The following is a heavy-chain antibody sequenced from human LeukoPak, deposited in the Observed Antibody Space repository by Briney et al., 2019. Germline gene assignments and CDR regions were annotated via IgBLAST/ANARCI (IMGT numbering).Heavy chain of an antibody. CDR2: TNSNSGET. V-gene: IGHV1-2*02. CDR1: GYTFTDYY. CDR3: ARGHASSPSFDY. D-gene: IGHD2-2*01. Sequence: ASVKVSCKASGYTFTDYYVYWVRQAPGQGLEWMGWTNSNSGETKYGQKFQGRVTMTRDTPIITGYMELTRLRSDDTAVYYCARGHASSPSFDYWGQGTLVTVSS. J-gene: IGHJ4*02.